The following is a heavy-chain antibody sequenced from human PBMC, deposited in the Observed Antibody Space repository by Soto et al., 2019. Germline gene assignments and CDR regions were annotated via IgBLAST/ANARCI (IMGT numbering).Heavy chain of an antibody. CDR1: GFTFSNYA. V-gene: IGHV3-23*01. D-gene: IGHD3-16*01. J-gene: IGHJ4*02. Sequence: PGGSLRLSCAASGFTFSNYAMNWVRQAPGKGLEWVSGISGNSGFTYYTDSVKGRFTISRDNSKNTLFLQMNALRDEDTAVYYCANVGRVSVQRSPFASGGRGFGVTVSS. CDR2: ISGNSGFT. CDR3: ANVGRVSVQRSPFAS.